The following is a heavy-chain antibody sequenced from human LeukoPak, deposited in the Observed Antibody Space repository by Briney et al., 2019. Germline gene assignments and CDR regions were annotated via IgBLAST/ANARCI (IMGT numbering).Heavy chain of an antibody. CDR2: ISYDGSNK. CDR1: GVIVRSNF. D-gene: IGHD1-26*01. Sequence: GGSLRLSCVGSGVIVRSNFMTWVRQAPGKGLEWVAVISYDGSNKYYADSVKGRFTISRDNSKNTLYLQMNSLRAEDTAVYYCAKDSKIVGPTFRSYHYMDVWGKGTTVTVSS. CDR3: AKDSKIVGPTFRSYHYMDV. J-gene: IGHJ6*03. V-gene: IGHV3-30*04.